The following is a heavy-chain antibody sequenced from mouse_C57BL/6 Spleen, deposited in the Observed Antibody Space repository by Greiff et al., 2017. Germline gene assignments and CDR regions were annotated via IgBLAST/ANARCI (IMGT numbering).Heavy chain of an antibody. D-gene: IGHD2-5*01. Sequence: QVQLQQSGAELVRPGTSVKVSCKASGYAFTNYLIEWVKQRPGQGLEWIGVINPGSGGTNYNEKFKGKATLTADNSSSTAYMQLSSLTSEDSAVYFCARGGYYSNYAGFAYWGQGTLVTVSA. CDR3: ARGGYYSNYAGFAY. V-gene: IGHV1-54*01. CDR2: INPGSGGT. J-gene: IGHJ3*01. CDR1: GYAFTNYL.